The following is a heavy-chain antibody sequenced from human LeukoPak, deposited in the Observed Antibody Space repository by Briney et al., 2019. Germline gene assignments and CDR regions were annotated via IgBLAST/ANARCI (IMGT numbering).Heavy chain of an antibody. CDR1: GYTFTSYG. CDR3: ARAPPSGYNYYYYYYMDV. Sequence: ASVKASCKASGYTFTSYGISWVRQAPGQGLEWMGWISAYNGNTNYAQKLQGRVTMTTDTSTSTAYMELRSLRSDDTAVYYCARAPPSGYNYYYYYYMDVWGKGTTVTVSS. J-gene: IGHJ6*03. D-gene: IGHD3-3*01. CDR2: ISAYNGNT. V-gene: IGHV1-18*01.